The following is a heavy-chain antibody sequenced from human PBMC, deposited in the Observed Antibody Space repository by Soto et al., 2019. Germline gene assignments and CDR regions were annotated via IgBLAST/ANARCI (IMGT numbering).Heavy chain of an antibody. CDR1: GFTFSSYG. J-gene: IGHJ6*02. CDR2: IWDDGSNK. D-gene: IGHD3-22*01. Sequence: QVQLVESGGGVVQPGRSLRLSCAASGFTFSSYGMHWVRQAPGKGLEWVAVIWDDGSNKYYEDSVKGRFTITRDNSKNTLYLQMNSLRAEDTAVYYCALGGPLIISGYYVSYYYYGMDVWGQGSTVTVSS. V-gene: IGHV3-33*01. CDR3: ALGGPLIISGYYVSYYYYGMDV.